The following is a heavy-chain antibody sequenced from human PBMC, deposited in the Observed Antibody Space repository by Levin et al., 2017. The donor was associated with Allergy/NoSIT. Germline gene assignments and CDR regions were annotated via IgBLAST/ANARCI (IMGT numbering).Heavy chain of an antibody. CDR3: ARDTTIPRGINYAMDV. V-gene: IGHV3-33*01. J-gene: IGHJ6*02. Sequence: GGSLRLSCEVSGFTFSDYGFHWVRQAPGKGLEWVAVIWYDGYNKFYADSVKGRFTVSRDNSRNTLYLQMNSLRVEDTAVYYCARDTTIPRGINYAMDVWGQGTTVTVSS. CDR1: GFTFSDYG. CDR2: IWYDGYNK. D-gene: IGHD3-10*01.